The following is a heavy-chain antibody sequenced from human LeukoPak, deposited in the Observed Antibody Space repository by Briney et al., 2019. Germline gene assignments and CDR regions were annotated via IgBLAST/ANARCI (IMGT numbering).Heavy chain of an antibody. CDR3: ARGGSGSRYYDY. CDR2: ISSSSSYI. CDR1: GFTFSTYS. Sequence: GGSLRLSCAASGFTFSTYSMNWVRQAPGKGLEWVSSISSSSSYIHYADSVKGRFTISRDNAKNTLDLQMNSLRGEDTAIYYCARGGSGSRYYDYWGPGILVTVSS. V-gene: IGHV3-21*04. D-gene: IGHD1-14*01. J-gene: IGHJ4*02.